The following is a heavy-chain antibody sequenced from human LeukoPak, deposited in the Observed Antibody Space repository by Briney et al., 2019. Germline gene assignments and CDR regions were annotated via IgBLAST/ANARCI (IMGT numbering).Heavy chain of an antibody. J-gene: IGHJ4*02. CDR2: IWYDGSNK. Sequence: GGSLRLSCAASGFTFSSYVMHWVRQAPGKGLEWVAVIWYDGSNKYSADSVKGRFITSRDNSKNMLYLQMNSLRAEDTAVYYCAREGSGTYSRYLDYRGQGTLVTVSS. V-gene: IGHV3-33*01. CDR3: AREGSGTYSRYLDY. D-gene: IGHD1-26*01. CDR1: GFTFSSYV.